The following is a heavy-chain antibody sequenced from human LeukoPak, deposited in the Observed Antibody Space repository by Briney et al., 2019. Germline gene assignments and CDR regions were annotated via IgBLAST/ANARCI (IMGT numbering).Heavy chain of an antibody. V-gene: IGHV1-69*13. Sequence: SVKVSCKASGGTFSSYVISWVRQAPGQGLEWMGGIIPPFGTTNYAQKFQGRVTITADESTSTAYMELSSLRSEDTAMYYCAINQAGYCGGGSCYRHEFYYMDVWGKGTSVTVSS. J-gene: IGHJ6*03. CDR1: GGTFSSYV. D-gene: IGHD2-15*01. CDR3: AINQAGYCGGGSCYRHEFYYMDV. CDR2: IIPPFGTT.